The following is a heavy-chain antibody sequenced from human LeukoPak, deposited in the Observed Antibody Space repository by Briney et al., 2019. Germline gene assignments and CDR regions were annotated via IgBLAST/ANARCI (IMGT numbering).Heavy chain of an antibody. CDR2: VSYDGSNK. V-gene: IGHV3-30*18. CDR1: GFTFWSYG. CDR3: AKDRRMMSSYYGMDV. D-gene: IGHD3-16*01. Sequence: GGSLRLSCAATGFTFWSYGMHWVRQAPGKGLEWVAVVSYDGSNKNYADSVKGRFTISRDNSKNTLYLQLNSLRVEDTAVYYCAKDRRMMSSYYGMDVRGQGTTVTVSS. J-gene: IGHJ6*02.